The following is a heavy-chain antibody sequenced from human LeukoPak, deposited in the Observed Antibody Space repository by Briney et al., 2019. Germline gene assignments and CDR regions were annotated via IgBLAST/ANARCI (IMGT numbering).Heavy chain of an antibody. J-gene: IGHJ4*02. CDR3: TTFGDSSGPGY. V-gene: IGHV3-15*01. Sequence: PGGFLRLSCAASGFTFLNAWMTWVRQAPGKGLEWVGRITSKTDGGTTDYAAPVKGRFTISRDDSKNALYLQMNSLKTEDTAVYYCTTFGDSSGPGYWGQGTLVTVSS. D-gene: IGHD3-22*01. CDR1: GFTFLNAW. CDR2: ITSKTDGGTT.